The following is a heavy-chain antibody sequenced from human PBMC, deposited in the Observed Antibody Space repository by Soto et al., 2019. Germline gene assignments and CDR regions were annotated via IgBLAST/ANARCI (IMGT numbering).Heavy chain of an antibody. J-gene: IGHJ1*01. D-gene: IGHD3-10*01. CDR3: AKEDSFGYFHH. V-gene: IGHV3-23*01. Sequence: EVQLLESGGGLVQPGGSLRLSCAASGFTFSSYAMSWVRQAPGKGLEWVSAISASGGSTYYADSVRGRFTISRDNSKNTRYVQMNSLSAEDTALYYCAKEDSFGYFHHWGQGTLVIVSS. CDR1: GFTFSSYA. CDR2: ISASGGST.